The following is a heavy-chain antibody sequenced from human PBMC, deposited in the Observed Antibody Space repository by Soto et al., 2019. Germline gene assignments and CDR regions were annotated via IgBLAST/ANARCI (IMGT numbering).Heavy chain of an antibody. CDR2: TYHSGGT. D-gene: IGHD3-22*01. CDR1: GDSIRSGGYS. J-gene: IGHJ4*02. CDR3: ARDSLSGYYFDF. Sequence: QLQLQESGSGLVKPSQTLSLTCVVSGDSIRSGGYSSNWIRQSPGKGLEWIGHTYHSGGTLYNPSLDSRVTISVDKSKNQFSLRLTSVTAADTAVYYCARDSLSGYYFDFWGQGTLVTVSS. V-gene: IGHV4-30-2*06.